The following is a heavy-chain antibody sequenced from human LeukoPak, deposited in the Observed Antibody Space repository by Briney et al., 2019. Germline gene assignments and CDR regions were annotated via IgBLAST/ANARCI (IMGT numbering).Heavy chain of an antibody. CDR3: ARGPNSNWSGLDF. CDR2: ISPTGSTT. D-gene: IGHD6-6*01. CDR1: GFSFSGYW. J-gene: IGHJ4*02. V-gene: IGHV3-74*01. Sequence: GGSLRLSCTASGFSFSGYWMHWARQLPGKGLVWVSRISPTGSTTSYADSVKGRFTVSRDNAKNTLYLQVNNLRAEDTAVYYCARGPNSNWSGLDFWGQGTLLTVSS.